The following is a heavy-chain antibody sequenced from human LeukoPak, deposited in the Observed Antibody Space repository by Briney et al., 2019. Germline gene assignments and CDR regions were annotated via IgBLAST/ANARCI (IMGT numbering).Heavy chain of an antibody. J-gene: IGHJ4*02. CDR1: GFTFSSYA. D-gene: IGHD4-23*01. CDR3: AKLGRTVVTRGYFDY. Sequence: GASLRLSCAASGFTFSSYAMSWVRQAPGKGLEWVSAISGSGGSTYYADSVKGRFTISRDNSKNTLYLQMNSLRAEDTAVYYCAKLGRTVVTRGYFDYWGQGTLVTVSS. CDR2: ISGSGGST. V-gene: IGHV3-23*01.